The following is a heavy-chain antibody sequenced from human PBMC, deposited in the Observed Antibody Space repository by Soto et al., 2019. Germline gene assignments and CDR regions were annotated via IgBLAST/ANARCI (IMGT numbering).Heavy chain of an antibody. J-gene: IGHJ4*02. CDR1: GGSFSGYY. CDR3: AIEGNSYGYFYFDY. CDR2: INDSGST. D-gene: IGHD5-18*01. Sequence: SETLSLTCAVYGGSFSGYYWSWIRQPPGKGLEWIGEINDSGSTKYNPSLKSRVTISVDTSKNQFSLKLSSVTAADTAVYYCAIEGNSYGYFYFDYWGQGTLVTVSS. V-gene: IGHV4-34*01.